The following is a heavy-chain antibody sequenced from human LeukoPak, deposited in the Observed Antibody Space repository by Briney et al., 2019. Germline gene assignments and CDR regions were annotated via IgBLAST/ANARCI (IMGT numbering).Heavy chain of an antibody. V-gene: IGHV1-69*05. CDR2: IIPIFGTA. CDR3: AREDDTYMDV. J-gene: IGHJ6*03. D-gene: IGHD3-22*01. CDR1: GGTFSSYA. Sequence: ASVKVSCKXSGGTFSSYATSWVRQAPGQGLEWMGGIIPIFGTANYAQKFQGRVTITTDESTSTAYMELSSLRSEDTAVYYCAREDDTYMDVWGKGTTVTVSS.